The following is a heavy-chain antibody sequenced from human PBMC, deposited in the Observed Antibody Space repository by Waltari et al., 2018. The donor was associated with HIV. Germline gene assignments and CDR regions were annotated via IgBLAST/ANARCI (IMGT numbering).Heavy chain of an antibody. V-gene: IGHV1-69*01. Sequence: QVQIVQSGAEVKKPGSSVKVSCEASGGSFSNYAVSWVRQVPGQGLEWLGVIIPIFVSPDYSQKFHGRLTIVADESINTAYMELRSLTSEDTAVYYCATGDGRNFGVVREYYHYGMDVWGQGTTVTVSS. CDR1: GGSFSNYA. J-gene: IGHJ6*02. CDR3: ATGDGRNFGVVREYYHYGMDV. D-gene: IGHD3-3*01. CDR2: IIPIFVSP.